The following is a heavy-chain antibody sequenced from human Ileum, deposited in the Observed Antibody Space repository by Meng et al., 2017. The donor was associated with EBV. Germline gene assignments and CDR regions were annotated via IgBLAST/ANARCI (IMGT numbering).Heavy chain of an antibody. CDR2: ISYDENIK. CDR3: TNLSF. Sequence: QGQLGESGGGVVQPGRSLRVSCEASGFSFDTFDMHWARQAPGKGLEWVAVISYDENIKFYADSVKGRFTISRDNSKNTLYLQLNSLRPDDTAFYYCTNLSFWGQGTLVTSPQ. J-gene: IGHJ4*02. CDR1: GFSFDTFD. V-gene: IGHV3-30*18. D-gene: IGHD2/OR15-2a*01.